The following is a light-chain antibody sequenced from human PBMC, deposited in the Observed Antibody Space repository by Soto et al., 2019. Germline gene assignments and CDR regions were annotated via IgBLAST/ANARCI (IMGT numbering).Light chain of an antibody. J-gene: IGKJ1*01. CDR3: QQTHAVPRT. Sequence: DIQMTQSPSSLSASVGDRVTITCRASQNVITYLNWYQKKPGKAPKLLIYAASSLQSGVPLRFSGGGSGTTFILTISSLQHEDFATYFCQQTHAVPRTFGQGTKVDIK. V-gene: IGKV1-39*01. CDR2: AAS. CDR1: QNVITY.